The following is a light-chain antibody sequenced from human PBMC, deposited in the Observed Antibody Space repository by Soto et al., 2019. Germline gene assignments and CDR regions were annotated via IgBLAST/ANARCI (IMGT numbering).Light chain of an antibody. CDR1: SSGVGNYNY. V-gene: IGLV2-14*01. CDR3: TSTTHGSTYV. Sequence: QPVLTQPASVSGSPGQSITISCTGTSSGVGNYNYVSWYQQYPGRVPKLLIYMVSNRASGVSNRFSGSKSGNTASLTISGLQAQDEADYFCTSTTHGSTYVLGNGTKVTVL. CDR2: MVS. J-gene: IGLJ1*01.